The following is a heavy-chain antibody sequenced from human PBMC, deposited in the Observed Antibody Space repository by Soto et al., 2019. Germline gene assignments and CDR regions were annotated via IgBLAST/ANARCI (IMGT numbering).Heavy chain of an antibody. J-gene: IGHJ1*01. Sequence: QVQLVESGGGVVQPGTSLRVSCVGSGFTFRSYVIHWVRQAPGKGLEWVALTSYDGSDKYYDDSVRGRFTIYRDNSRNTVDLQMDSLRLEDTALYYCARWGTTGGLDVWGQGTLVSVSS. CDR2: TSYDGSDK. CDR1: GFTFRSYV. CDR3: ARWGTTGGLDV. D-gene: IGHD3-16*01. V-gene: IGHV3-30*19.